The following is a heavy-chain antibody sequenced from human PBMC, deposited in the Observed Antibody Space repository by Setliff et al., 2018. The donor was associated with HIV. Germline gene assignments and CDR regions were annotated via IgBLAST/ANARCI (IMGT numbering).Heavy chain of an antibody. D-gene: IGHD3-3*01. CDR1: AYPFTTYD. CDR2: MDPNSGNT. CDR3: ARGQNGGISGVD. J-gene: IGHJ4*02. Sequence: ASVKVSCKASAYPFTTYDINWVRQATGQGLEWMGWMDPNSGNTGYAQKFQGRVTMTRNTSITTAYMELSSLISEDPAVYYCARGQNGGISGVDWGQGTLVTVSS. V-gene: IGHV1-8*02.